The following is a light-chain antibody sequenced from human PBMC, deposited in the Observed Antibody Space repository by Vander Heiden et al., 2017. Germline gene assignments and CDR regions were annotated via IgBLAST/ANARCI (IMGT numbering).Light chain of an antibody. CDR1: ALPDQS. CDR2: KDS. V-gene: IGLV3-25*03. J-gene: IGLJ2*01. Sequence: SSELPQPPSVSVSPGQTATITCSGDALPDQSSSWYQQKPGQAPLLMIYKDSERPSGSPERFSGSSSGTIITLTISGVQADDEADYYCQSTDTTGTNVVFGGGTRLTVL. CDR3: QSTDTTGTNVV.